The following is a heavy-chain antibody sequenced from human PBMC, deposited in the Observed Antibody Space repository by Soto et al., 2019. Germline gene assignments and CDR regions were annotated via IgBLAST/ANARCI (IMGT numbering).Heavy chain of an antibody. CDR2: ISAYNGNT. CDR1: GYTFTSYG. D-gene: IGHD2-2*01. V-gene: IGHV1-18*04. CDR3: ARDHQDCSSTSCRQSYYYGMDV. Sequence: ASVKVSCKASGYTFTSYGISWVRQAPGQGLEWMGWISAYNGNTNYAQKHQGRVTMTTDTSTSTAYMELRSLRSDDTAVYYCARDHQDCSSTSCRQSYYYGMDVWGQGTTVTVSS. J-gene: IGHJ6*02.